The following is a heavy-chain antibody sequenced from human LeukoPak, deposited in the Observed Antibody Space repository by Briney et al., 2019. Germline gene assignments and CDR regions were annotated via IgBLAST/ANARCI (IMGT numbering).Heavy chain of an antibody. V-gene: IGHV1-18*01. CDR2: ISGYNGNT. D-gene: IGHD3-9*01. J-gene: IGHJ5*02. CDR1: GGTFSSYA. CDR3: ARFSLRYFDWLLSDNWFGP. Sequence: ASVKVSCKACGGTFSSYAISWVRQAPGQGLEWMGWISGYNGNTNYAQKYQGRVTMTMDTSTNIAYMELGSLRSDDTAVYFCARFSLRYFDWLLSDNWFGPWGQGTLVTVSS.